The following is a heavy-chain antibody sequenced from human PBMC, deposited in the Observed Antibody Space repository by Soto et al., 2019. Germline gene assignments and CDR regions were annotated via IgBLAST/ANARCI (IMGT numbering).Heavy chain of an antibody. D-gene: IGHD3-10*01. V-gene: IGHV3-23*01. CDR2: ITGSGGST. CDR1: GFTFSSYA. Sequence: PGGSLRLSCAASGFTFSSYAMSWVRQSPGKGLTWVSVITGSGGSTYYADSVKGRFTISRDNSKNTLYLQMNSLRDEDTAVYYCAKALTVVRGLIYYGLDVWGQGTTVTV. J-gene: IGHJ6*02. CDR3: AKALTVVRGLIYYGLDV.